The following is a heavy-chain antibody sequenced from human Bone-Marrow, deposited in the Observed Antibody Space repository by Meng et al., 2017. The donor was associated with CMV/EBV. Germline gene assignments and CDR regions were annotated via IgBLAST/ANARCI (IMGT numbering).Heavy chain of an antibody. CDR1: GFTFSSYW. V-gene: IGHV3-74*01. CDR3: ARGTSIAAAGFDL. J-gene: IGHJ5*02. CDR2: INSDGSST. D-gene: IGHD6-13*01. Sequence: GESLKISCAASGFTFSSYWMHWVRQAPGKGLVWVSRINSDGSSTSYADSVKGRFTISRDNAKNTLYLQMNSLRAEDTAVYYCARGTSIAAAGFDLWGQGTLVTVSS.